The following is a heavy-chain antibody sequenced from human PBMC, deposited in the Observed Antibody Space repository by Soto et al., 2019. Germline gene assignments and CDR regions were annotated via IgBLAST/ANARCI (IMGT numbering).Heavy chain of an antibody. J-gene: IGHJ4*02. Sequence: PGGSLRLSCASSVFIFISYGMHWVRQAPGKGLEWVAVISYDGSNKYYVDSVKGRFTISRDNSKNTLYLQMNSLRAEDTAVYYCAKEAAYCGGDCYWFDYWGQGTLVTVSS. CDR3: AKEAAYCGGDCYWFDY. CDR1: VFIFISYG. D-gene: IGHD2-21*02. V-gene: IGHV3-30*18. CDR2: ISYDGSNK.